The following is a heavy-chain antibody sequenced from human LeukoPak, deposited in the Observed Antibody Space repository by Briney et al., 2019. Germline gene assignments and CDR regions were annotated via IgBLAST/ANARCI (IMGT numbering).Heavy chain of an antibody. Sequence: PGGSLRLSCAASGFTFSSYWMHWVRQAPSKGLVGVSLINSDWSSTSYADDVKGRFTNSRDNDQNTLYLQMHSLRADDTAVYYCASEDYGGNSGYWGQGTLVTVSS. D-gene: IGHD4-23*01. CDR1: GFTFSSYW. V-gene: IGHV3-74*01. J-gene: IGHJ4*02. CDR2: INSDWSST. CDR3: ASEDYGGNSGY.